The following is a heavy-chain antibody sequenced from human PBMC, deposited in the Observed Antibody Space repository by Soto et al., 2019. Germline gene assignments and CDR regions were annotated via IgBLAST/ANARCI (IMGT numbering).Heavy chain of an antibody. Sequence: QVQLVQSGAEVKKPGASVKVSCKASGYTFTSYAMHWVRQAPGQRLEWMGWINAGNGNTKYSQKFQGRVIITRDKSASTAYMELSSLRSEDTAVYYCARHNTIFGVVIAAELDYWGQGTLVTVSS. J-gene: IGHJ4*02. V-gene: IGHV1-3*01. D-gene: IGHD3-3*01. CDR2: INAGNGNT. CDR1: GYTFTSYA. CDR3: ARHNTIFGVVIAAELDY.